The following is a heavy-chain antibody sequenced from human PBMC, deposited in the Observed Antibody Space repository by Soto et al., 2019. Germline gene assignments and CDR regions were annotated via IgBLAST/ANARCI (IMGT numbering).Heavy chain of an antibody. CDR3: AKVGPQQHDYYYYYGMDV. CDR1: GFTFSSYG. Sequence: PGGSLRLSCAASGFTFSSYGMHWVRQAPGKGLEWVAVISYDGSNKYYADSVKGRFTISRDNSKNTLYLQMNSLRAEDTGVYYCAKVGPQQHDYYYYYGMDVWGQGTTVTVSS. D-gene: IGHD6-13*01. CDR2: ISYDGSNK. V-gene: IGHV3-30*18. J-gene: IGHJ6*02.